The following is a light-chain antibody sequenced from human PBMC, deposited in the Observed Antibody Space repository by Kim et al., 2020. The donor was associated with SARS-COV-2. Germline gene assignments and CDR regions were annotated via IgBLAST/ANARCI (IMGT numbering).Light chain of an antibody. CDR1: NIGRRS. J-gene: IGLJ2*01. CDR3: QVWDSYSDHVV. Sequence: APGKPATITCGGSNIGRRSVHWYLQKSGLAPVLVVFDDSDRPSGIPERFSGSNSGDTATLTISRAEVGDEGDYYCQVWDSYSDHVVFGGGTQLTVL. CDR2: DDS. V-gene: IGLV3-21*03.